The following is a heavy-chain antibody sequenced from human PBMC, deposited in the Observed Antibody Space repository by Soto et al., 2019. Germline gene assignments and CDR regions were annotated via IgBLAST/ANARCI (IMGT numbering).Heavy chain of an antibody. Sequence: QLHLQESGPGLVKPSETLSLTCTVSGGSMRRTSYYWAWIRQPPGKGLEWIATIYYTGTAYYNPSLKSRVSLSVDTSKDQFSLNLSSVTAADTAVYYCASQMGFVAVTGIGPSFDYWGQGTLVNVSS. D-gene: IGHD2-21*02. CDR1: GGSMRRTSYY. V-gene: IGHV4-39*01. CDR2: IYYTGTA. J-gene: IGHJ4*02. CDR3: ASQMGFVAVTGIGPSFDY.